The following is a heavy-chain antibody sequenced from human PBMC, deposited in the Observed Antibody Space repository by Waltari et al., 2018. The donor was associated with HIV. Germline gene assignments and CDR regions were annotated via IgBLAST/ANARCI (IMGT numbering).Heavy chain of an antibody. CDR1: GYTFITYY. V-gene: IGHV1-46*01. J-gene: IGHJ4*02. CDR3: ARAPCSGGTCRLFDY. D-gene: IGHD2-15*01. Sequence: QVQLVQSGAEVKKPGASVRLSCKASGYTFITYYIHWVRQAPGQGPEWMAIINPSGNTTNYAQKFQGRVTMTRDTSTSTVYMEVSSLRPEDTAMYYCARAPCSGGTCRLFDYWGQGTLVTVSS. CDR2: INPSGNTT.